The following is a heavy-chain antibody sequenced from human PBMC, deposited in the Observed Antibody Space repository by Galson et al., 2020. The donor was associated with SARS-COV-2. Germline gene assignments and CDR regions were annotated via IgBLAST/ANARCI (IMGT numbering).Heavy chain of an antibody. V-gene: IGHV3-30*04. J-gene: IGHJ3*02. D-gene: IGHD3-22*01. CDR1: VYTFSSYA. CDR3: ARKGVVVRHDDIEI. Sequence: GGSLRLSCAASVYTFSSYAMHWFRQAPGKGLEWVAVISYDGSTKYYADSDKGRFTITRDNSKNTLYLQMNSLRAEETSVYYCARKGVVVRHDDIEIWGQGKTVTDS. CDR2: ISYDGSTK.